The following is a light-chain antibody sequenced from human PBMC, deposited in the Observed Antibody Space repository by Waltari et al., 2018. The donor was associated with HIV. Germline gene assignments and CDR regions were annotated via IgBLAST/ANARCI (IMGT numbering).Light chain of an antibody. CDR2: DAS. V-gene: IGKV3-11*01. CDR3: QQRSNWPPYT. CDR1: QSVSSY. Sequence: PGERATLSCRASQSVSSYLAWYQQKPGQAPRLLIYDASNRATGIPARFSGSGSGTDFTLTISSLEPEDFAVYYCQQRSNWPPYTFGQGTKLEIK. J-gene: IGKJ2*01.